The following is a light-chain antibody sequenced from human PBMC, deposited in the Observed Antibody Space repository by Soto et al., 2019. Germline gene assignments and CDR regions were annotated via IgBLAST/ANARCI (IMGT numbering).Light chain of an antibody. CDR3: QSLGTGIQV. V-gene: IGLV4-69*01. CDR1: SGYSTYA. CDR2: INYEGTH. Sequence: QSVLTQPPSASASLGPSVKLTCTLSSGYSTYAIAWHQKQSQKGPRFLMKINYEGTHSKGGGFFDRFSGSSSGTERPLTISSLQSEDEADYYCQSLGTGIQVFGGGTKLTVL. J-gene: IGLJ3*02.